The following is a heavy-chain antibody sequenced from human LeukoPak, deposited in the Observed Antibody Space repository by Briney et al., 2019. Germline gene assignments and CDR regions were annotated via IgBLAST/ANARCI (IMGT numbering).Heavy chain of an antibody. CDR3: ARGSYYYGSGSYYDPLDY. V-gene: IGHV3-30*03. J-gene: IGHJ4*02. Sequence: GRSLRLSCAASGFTFSSYGMHCVRQAPGKGLEWVAVISYDGSNKYYADSVKGRFTISRDNSKNTLYLQMNSLRAEDTAVYYCARGSYYYGSGSYYDPLDYWGQGTLVTVSS. CDR2: ISYDGSNK. D-gene: IGHD3-10*01. CDR1: GFTFSSYG.